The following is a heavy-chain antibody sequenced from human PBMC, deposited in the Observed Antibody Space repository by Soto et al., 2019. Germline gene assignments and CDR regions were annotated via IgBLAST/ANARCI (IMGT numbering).Heavy chain of an antibody. Sequence: GPHRDPWSASRITRNDFSINWVPPAPGKGLELVSYISSSSSTIYYADSVKGRFTISRDNAKNSLYLQMNSLRDEDTAVYYCARDQDYGGNPSAFDIWGQGTMVTVSS. V-gene: IGHV3-48*02. D-gene: IGHD4-17*01. CDR3: ARDQDYGGNPSAFDI. CDR1: RITRNDFS. CDR2: ISSSSSTI. J-gene: IGHJ3*02.